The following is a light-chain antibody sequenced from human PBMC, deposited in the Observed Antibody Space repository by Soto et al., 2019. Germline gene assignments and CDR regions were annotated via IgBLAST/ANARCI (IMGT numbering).Light chain of an antibody. CDR3: SSYTSSSTLV. CDR2: EAT. V-gene: IGLV2-14*02. CDR1: SSDVGTYDL. Sequence: QSALTQPASVSGSPGQSITISCTGTSSDVGTYDLVSWYQHHPGAAPKLMIYEATRRPSGISNRFSGSKSGNTASLTISGLQAEDEADYYCSSYTSSSTLVFGGGTKLTVL. J-gene: IGLJ2*01.